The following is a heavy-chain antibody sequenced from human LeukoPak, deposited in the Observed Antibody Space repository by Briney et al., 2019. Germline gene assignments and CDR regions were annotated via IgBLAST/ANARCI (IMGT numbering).Heavy chain of an antibody. V-gene: IGHV4-31*03. CDR2: IYYSGST. D-gene: IGHD3-22*01. Sequence: PSQTLSLTCTVSGGSISSGGYYWSWIRQHPGKGLEWIGYIYYSGSTYYNPSLKSRVTISVDTSKNPFSLKLSSVTAADTAVYYCVRVRNSSRGGWFDPWGQGTLVTVSS. CDR1: GGSISSGGYY. J-gene: IGHJ5*02. CDR3: VRVRNSSRGGWFDP.